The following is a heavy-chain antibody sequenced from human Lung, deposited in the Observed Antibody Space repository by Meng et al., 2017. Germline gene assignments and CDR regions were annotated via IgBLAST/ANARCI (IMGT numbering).Heavy chain of an antibody. CDR2: IYYSGST. V-gene: IGHV4-31*03. D-gene: IGHD3-22*01. CDR1: GGSISSGGYY. Sequence: QGLLQESGPGLVKPSQTLSLTCTVSGGSISSGGYYWSWIRQHPGKGLEWIGYIYYSGSTYYNPSLKSRVTISVDTSKNQFSLKLSSVTAADTAVYYCARETEYYDSSGYSVESYYFDYWGQGTLVTVSS. CDR3: ARETEYYDSSGYSVESYYFDY. J-gene: IGHJ4*02.